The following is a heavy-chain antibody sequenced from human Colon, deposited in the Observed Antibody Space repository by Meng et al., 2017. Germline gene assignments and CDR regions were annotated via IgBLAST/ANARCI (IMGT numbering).Heavy chain of an antibody. CDR3: ARDNWGSLDY. V-gene: IGHV4-61*01. CDR2: GST. J-gene: IGHJ4*02. CDR1: GASVSDTNYA. Sequence: QVQPQGSGPVLVRPSETLSLTCTVSGASVSDTNYAWSWIRQPPGKGLEWIGYGSTNHNPSLKSRVTISVDTSRNQFSLTLNSVTAADTAVYYCARDNWGSLDYWGQGTLVTVSS. D-gene: IGHD7-27*01.